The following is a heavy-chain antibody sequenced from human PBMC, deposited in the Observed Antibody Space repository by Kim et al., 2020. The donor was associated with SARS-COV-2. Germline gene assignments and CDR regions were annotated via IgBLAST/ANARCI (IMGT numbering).Heavy chain of an antibody. CDR3: ARARRSGWYCFDY. CDR1: GDSITDYY. CDR2: VHYSGSD. J-gene: IGHJ4*02. D-gene: IGHD6-19*01. V-gene: IGHV4-59*01. Sequence: SETLSLSCTVSGDSITDYYWTWIRQPPGKGLEWIGYVHYSGSDDSNPSLKSRVTMSVDTSKNQFSLKLSSVSAADTAVYYCARARRSGWYCFDYWGQGTLVTVSS.